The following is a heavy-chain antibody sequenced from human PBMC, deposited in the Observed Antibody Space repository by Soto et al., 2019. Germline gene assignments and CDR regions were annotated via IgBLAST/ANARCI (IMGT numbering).Heavy chain of an antibody. V-gene: IGHV1-2*02. CDR3: ASHSSGYYPFDY. J-gene: IGHJ4*02. D-gene: IGHD3-22*01. CDR2: INPNSGGT. Sequence: RPSVKVSCKASGYTFTGYYMHWVRQAPGQGLEWMGWINPNSGGTNYAQKFQGRVTMTRDTSISTAYMELSRLRSDDTAVYYCASHSSGYYPFDYWGQGTLVTVSS. CDR1: GYTFTGYY.